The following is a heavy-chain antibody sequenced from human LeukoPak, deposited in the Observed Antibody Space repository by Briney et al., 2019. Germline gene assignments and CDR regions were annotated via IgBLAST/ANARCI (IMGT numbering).Heavy chain of an antibody. CDR3: ARDRTTVTTGDAFDI. D-gene: IGHD4-17*01. CDR1: GFTFSSYS. V-gene: IGHV3-21*01. CDR2: ISSSCSYI. J-gene: IGHJ3*02. Sequence: GGSLRLSCAASGFTFSSYSMNWVRQAPGKGLEWVSSISSSCSYIYYADSVKGRFTISRDNAKNSLYLQMNSLRAEDTAVYYCARDRTTVTTGDAFDIWGQGTMVTVSS.